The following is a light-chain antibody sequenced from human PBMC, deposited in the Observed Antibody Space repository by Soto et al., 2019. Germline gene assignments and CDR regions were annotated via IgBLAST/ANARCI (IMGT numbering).Light chain of an antibody. Sequence: IQMTQSPSSLSASVGDRVTITCQASQDISNYLNWYQQKPGKAPKLLIYDASTLETGVPSSFSGGGSVTDFTLTNSSLQLNNIATDYCQQYYNLPPLTFGGGTKVEIK. CDR1: QDISNY. CDR3: QQYYNLPPLT. J-gene: IGKJ4*01. CDR2: DAS. V-gene: IGKV1-33*01.